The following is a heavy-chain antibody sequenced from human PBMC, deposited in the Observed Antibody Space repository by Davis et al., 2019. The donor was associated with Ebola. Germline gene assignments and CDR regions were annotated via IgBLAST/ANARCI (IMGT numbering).Heavy chain of an antibody. CDR2: IYGDDIK. J-gene: IGHJ4*02. Sequence: SGPTLVKPTQTLTLTCTFSGFSLNTNEVAVGWIRQPPGKALEWLAVIYGDDIKRYSPSLRSRLTITKDASKNQVVLTMTKMGPVDTATYYCAHRHYGSGSYSFFDYWGQGALVTVSS. D-gene: IGHD3-10*01. CDR3: AHRHYGSGSYSFFDY. V-gene: IGHV2-5*02. CDR1: GFSLNTNEVA.